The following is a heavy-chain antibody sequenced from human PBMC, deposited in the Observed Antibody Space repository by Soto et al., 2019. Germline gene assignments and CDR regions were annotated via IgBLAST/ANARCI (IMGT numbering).Heavy chain of an antibody. J-gene: IGHJ4*02. CDR3: ARDLGSYGYFDY. V-gene: IGHV3-11*05. D-gene: IGHD1-26*01. CDR2: ISSSSSYT. CDR1: VFTFSDYY. Sequence: GGSLRLSCGASVFTFSDYYMSWIRQAPGKGLEWVSYISSSSSYTNYADSVKGRFTISRDNAKNSLYLQLNSLRAEDTAVYYCARDLGSYGYFDYWGQGTQVTVSS.